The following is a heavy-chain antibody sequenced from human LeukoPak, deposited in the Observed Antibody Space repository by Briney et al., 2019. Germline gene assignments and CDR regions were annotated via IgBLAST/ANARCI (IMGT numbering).Heavy chain of an antibody. CDR1: GFTFSSYA. CDR3: AKRIGSCDIIRCLYFDP. D-gene: IGHD2-15*01. Sequence: PGGSLRLSCAASGFTFSSYAMSWVRQAPGKGLEWVSTISGSGGSTYYADSVKGRFTISRDNSKNTLYLQMNSLRAEDTAVYYCAKRIGSCDIIRCLYFDPWGQGALVTVSS. V-gene: IGHV3-23*01. CDR2: ISGSGGST. J-gene: IGHJ4*02.